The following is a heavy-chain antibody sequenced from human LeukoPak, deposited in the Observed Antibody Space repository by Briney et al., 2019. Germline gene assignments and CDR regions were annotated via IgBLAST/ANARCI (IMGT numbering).Heavy chain of an antibody. CDR2: ISGSGGST. J-gene: IGHJ1*01. CDR3: AKVPVGIAASGPKIYFQH. CDR1: GLTFSSYA. V-gene: IGHV3-23*01. D-gene: IGHD6-13*01. Sequence: GGSLRLSCAASGLTFSSYAMSWVRQAPGKGLEWVSVISGSGGSTYYADSVKGRFTISRDNSKNTLYLQMNSLRAEDTAVYYCAKVPVGIAASGPKIYFQHWGQGTLVTVSS.